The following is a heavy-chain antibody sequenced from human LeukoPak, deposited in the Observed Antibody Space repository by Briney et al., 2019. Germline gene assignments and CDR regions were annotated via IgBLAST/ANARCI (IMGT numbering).Heavy chain of an antibody. CDR2: ISGSGGST. Sequence: GGSLRLSCAASGFTFSSYAMSWVRQAPGKGLEWVSAISGSGGSTYYADSVKGRFTISRDNSKNTLYLQMNSLRAEDTAVYYCARDLEGASGDYYDSSGSFDYWGQGTLVTVSS. CDR3: ARDLEGASGDYYDSSGSFDY. CDR1: GFTFSSYA. J-gene: IGHJ4*02. V-gene: IGHV3-23*01. D-gene: IGHD3-22*01.